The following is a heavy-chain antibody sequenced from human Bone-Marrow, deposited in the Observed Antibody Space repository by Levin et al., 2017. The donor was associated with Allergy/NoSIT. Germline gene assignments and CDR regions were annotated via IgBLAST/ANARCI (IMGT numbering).Heavy chain of an antibody. D-gene: IGHD3-10*01. CDR1: GASINSISYY. J-gene: IGHJ5*02. CDR3: ATGTLDPTWLDP. V-gene: IGHV4-61*02. CDR2: IYPSGST. Sequence: PSETLSLTCTVSGASINSISYYWSWIRQPAAKGLEWTGRIYPSGSTEYNPSLKSRVTISLDTSKNQFSLKLNSVTASDTAVYYCATGTLDPTWLDPWGQGTLVTVSS.